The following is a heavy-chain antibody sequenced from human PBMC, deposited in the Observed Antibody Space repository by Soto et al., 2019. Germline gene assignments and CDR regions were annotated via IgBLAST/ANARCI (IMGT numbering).Heavy chain of an antibody. J-gene: IGHJ6*02. CDR2: IYSGGST. CDR1: GFTVSSNY. Sequence: PGGSLRLSCAASGFTVSSNYMSWVRQAPGKGLEWVSVIYSGGSTYYADSVKGRFTISRHNSKNTLYLQMNSLRAEDTAVYYCARDSGGSGSYYNVGSYYYYVMDVWGQGTTVTVSS. D-gene: IGHD3-10*01. CDR3: ARDSGGSGSYYNVGSYYYYVMDV. V-gene: IGHV3-53*04.